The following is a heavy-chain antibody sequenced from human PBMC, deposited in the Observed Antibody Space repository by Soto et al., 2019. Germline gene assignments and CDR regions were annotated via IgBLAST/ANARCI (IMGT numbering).Heavy chain of an antibody. CDR3: ARGRRYYYDSSGYLNDY. V-gene: IGHV4-34*01. Sequence: SETLSLTCAVCGGSFSGYYWSWIRQPPGKGLEWIGEINHSGSTNYNPSLKSRVTISVDTSKNQFSLKLSSVTAADTAVYYCARGRRYYYDSSGYLNDYWGQGTLVTVSS. CDR1: GGSFSGYY. D-gene: IGHD3-22*01. J-gene: IGHJ4*02. CDR2: INHSGST.